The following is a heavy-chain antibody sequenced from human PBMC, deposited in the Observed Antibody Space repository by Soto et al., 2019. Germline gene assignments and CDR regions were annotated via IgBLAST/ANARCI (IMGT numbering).Heavy chain of an antibody. CDR1: GFTFTAVA. CDR2: ITDSGGST. Sequence: LSLSCAASGFTFTAVAMTWVRQAPGKGLEWVSTITDSGGSTDYADSVKGRFTISRDNSKSTLYLQMNNLRADDTAVYYCAKLYWNPRYFDYWGQGARVTVSS. CDR3: AKLYWNPRYFDY. V-gene: IGHV3-23*01. D-gene: IGHD1-1*01. J-gene: IGHJ4*02.